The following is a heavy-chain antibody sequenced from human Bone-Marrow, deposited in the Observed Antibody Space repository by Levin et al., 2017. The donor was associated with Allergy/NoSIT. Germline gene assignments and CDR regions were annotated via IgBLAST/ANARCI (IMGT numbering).Heavy chain of an antibody. CDR2: FIPVLKTA. D-gene: IGHD2-15*01. CDR1: GGSFSTDP. J-gene: IGHJ4*02. V-gene: IGHV1-69*13. Sequence: SVKVSCKASGGSFSTDPMSWVRQAPGQGLEWIGGFIPVLKTANYSHKFRGRVTISADEATTTAFMELSSLKSDDTGIYYCARLVAAGSDPFDYWGQGTQVTVSS. CDR3: ARLVAAGSDPFDY.